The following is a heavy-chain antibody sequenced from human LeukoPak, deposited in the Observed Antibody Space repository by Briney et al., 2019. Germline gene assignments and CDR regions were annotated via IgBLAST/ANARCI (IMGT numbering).Heavy chain of an antibody. CDR3: AKVAGVGASGGDVFDF. D-gene: IGHD1-26*01. V-gene: IGHV3-23*01. CDR2: ISGSGEST. CDR1: GFTLNNYV. J-gene: IGHJ3*01. Sequence: PGGSLRLSCEASGFTLNNYVMSWVRQAPGKGLEWVSVISGSGESTYYADSVKGRFTISRDSSKNTLYLQMNSLRAEDTAVYYCAKVAGVGASGGDVFDFWGQGTMVTVSS.